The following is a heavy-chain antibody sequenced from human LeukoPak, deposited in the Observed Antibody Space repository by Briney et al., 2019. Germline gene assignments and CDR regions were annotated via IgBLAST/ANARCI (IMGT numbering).Heavy chain of an antibody. D-gene: IGHD4-17*01. J-gene: IGHJ4*02. Sequence: PGGSLRLSSAASGFTFSSYAMHWVRQAPGKGLEWVSGISWNSGSIGYADSVKGRFTISRDNAKNSLYLQMNSLRAEDTAVYYCARITGTVTTTYFDYWGQGTLVTVSS. CDR3: ARITGTVTTTYFDY. V-gene: IGHV3-9*01. CDR1: GFTFSSYA. CDR2: ISWNSGSI.